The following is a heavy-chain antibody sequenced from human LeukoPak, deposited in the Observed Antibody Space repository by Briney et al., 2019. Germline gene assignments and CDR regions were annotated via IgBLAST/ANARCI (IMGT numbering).Heavy chain of an antibody. CDR2: ISSSGSTI. D-gene: IGHD6-13*01. Sequence: GGSLRLSCAASGFTFSDYYMSWIRQARGKGLEWFSYISSSGSTIYYADSVKGRFTISRDNAKNSLYLQMNSLRAEDTAVYYCARDGSGSTWTPNYWGQGTLVTVSS. V-gene: IGHV3-11*01. CDR3: ARDGSGSTWTPNY. CDR1: GFTFSDYY. J-gene: IGHJ4*02.